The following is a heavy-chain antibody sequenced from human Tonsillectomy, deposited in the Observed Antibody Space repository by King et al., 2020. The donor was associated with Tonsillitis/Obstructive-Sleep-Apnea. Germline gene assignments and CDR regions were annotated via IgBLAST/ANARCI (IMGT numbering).Heavy chain of an antibody. V-gene: IGHV4-59*08. D-gene: IGHD3-9*01. Sequence: VQLQESGPGLVKPSETLSLTCTASGGSISSYYWSWIRQPPGKGLEWIGYIYYSGSTNYNPSLKSRVTISGDTSKNQFSLKLSSVTAADTAVYYCARAYYDILTGYLDDAFDIWGQGTMVTVSS. CDR1: GGSISSYY. CDR3: ARAYYDILTGYLDDAFDI. J-gene: IGHJ3*02. CDR2: IYYSGST.